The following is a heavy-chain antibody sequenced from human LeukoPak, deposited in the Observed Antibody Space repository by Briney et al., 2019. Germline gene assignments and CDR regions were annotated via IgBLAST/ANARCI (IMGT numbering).Heavy chain of an antibody. D-gene: IGHD3-22*01. Sequence: SETLSLTCAVYGGSFSGYYWTRIRQPPGKGLEWIGEINHSGSTNYNPSLKSRITVSIDTSKNQSSLKLSSVTAADTAVCYCARVREAEYYDSTSSDYWGQGTLVTVSS. CDR1: GGSFSGYY. V-gene: IGHV4-34*01. CDR3: ARVREAEYYDSTSSDY. J-gene: IGHJ4*02. CDR2: INHSGST.